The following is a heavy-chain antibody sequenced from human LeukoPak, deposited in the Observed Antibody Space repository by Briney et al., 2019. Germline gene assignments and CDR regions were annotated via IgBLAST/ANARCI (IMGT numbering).Heavy chain of an antibody. V-gene: IGHV3-11*01. Sequence: GGSLRLSCVASGPTFTDYIFSWMRQAPGEGMEWVSYIGPRVKSIYYEDSVKGRFTISRDNAKNSLYLQMDSLRVDDTAVYYCAKVGTEVDLWGQGTLVSVSS. CDR2: IGPRVKSI. D-gene: IGHD1-1*01. J-gene: IGHJ4*02. CDR3: AKVGTEVDL. CDR1: GPTFTDYI.